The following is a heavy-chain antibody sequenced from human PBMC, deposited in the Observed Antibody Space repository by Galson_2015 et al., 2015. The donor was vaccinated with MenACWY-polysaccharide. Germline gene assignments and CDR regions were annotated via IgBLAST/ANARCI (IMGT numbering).Heavy chain of an antibody. Sequence: SLRISCAASGFTFSSYWMHWVRQVPGKGLVWVSRISSDGSSTSYAGSVKGRFTISRDNAKNTLHLQMNSLRVEDTAVYYCAIVQGWYSNDCHHPYYFDYWGQGTLVTVSS. CDR3: AIVQGWYSNDCHHPYYFDY. J-gene: IGHJ4*02. CDR2: ISSDGSST. CDR1: GFTFSSYW. V-gene: IGHV3-74*01. D-gene: IGHD6-13*01.